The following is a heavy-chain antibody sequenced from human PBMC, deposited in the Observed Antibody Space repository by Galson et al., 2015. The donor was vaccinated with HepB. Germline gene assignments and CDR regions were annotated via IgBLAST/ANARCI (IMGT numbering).Heavy chain of an antibody. V-gene: IGHV1-69*01. D-gene: IGHD3-10*01. CDR1: GGTFSSYA. J-gene: IGHJ6*02. CDR2: IIPIFGTA. Sequence: QSGAEVKKPGESLKISCKASGGTFSSYAISWVRQAPGQGLEWMGGIIPIFGTANYAQKFQGRVTITADESTSTAYMELSSLRSEDTAVYYCARPLLWFGEFDLYGMDVWGQGTTVTVSS. CDR3: ARPLLWFGEFDLYGMDV.